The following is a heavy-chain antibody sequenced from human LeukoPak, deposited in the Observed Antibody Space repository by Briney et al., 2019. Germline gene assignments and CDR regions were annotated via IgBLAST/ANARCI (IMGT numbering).Heavy chain of an antibody. V-gene: IGHV3-23*01. Sequence: PGGSLRLSCAASGFTFSSYAMSWVRQAPGKGLEWVSAISGSGGSTYYADSVKGRFTISRDNSKNTLYLQMNGLRAEDTAVYYCAKDQTRYYDSFDYWGQGTQVTVSS. CDR3: AKDQTRYYDSFDY. CDR2: ISGSGGST. D-gene: IGHD3-22*01. J-gene: IGHJ4*02. CDR1: GFTFSSYA.